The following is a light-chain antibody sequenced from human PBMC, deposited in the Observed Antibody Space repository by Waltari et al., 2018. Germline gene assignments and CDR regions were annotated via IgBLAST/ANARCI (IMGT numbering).Light chain of an antibody. CDR1: NSDIGNYNI. Sequence: QSALTQPASVSGSPGQSITISCTGTNSDIGNYNIVSWYQQYPGKAPKLVIYEDSQRPSGVSHRFSGSKSGNTASLTISGLQADDESDFHCSSFATSGIWVFGGGTRLTVL. CDR3: SSFATSGIWV. J-gene: IGLJ3*02. CDR2: EDS. V-gene: IGLV2-23*01.